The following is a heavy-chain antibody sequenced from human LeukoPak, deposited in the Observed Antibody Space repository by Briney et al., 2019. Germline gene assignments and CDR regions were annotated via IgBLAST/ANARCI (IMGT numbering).Heavy chain of an antibody. J-gene: IGHJ4*02. V-gene: IGHV1-69*05. D-gene: IGHD3-9*01. CDR3: ARGRGEPGYYSV. CDR2: IIPIFGTA. Sequence: VASVKVSCKASGGTFSSYAISWVRQAPGQGLEWMGGIIPIFGTANYAQKFQGRVTITTDESTSTAYMELSSLRSEDTAVYYCARGRGEPGYYSVWGQGTLVTVSS. CDR1: GGTFSSYA.